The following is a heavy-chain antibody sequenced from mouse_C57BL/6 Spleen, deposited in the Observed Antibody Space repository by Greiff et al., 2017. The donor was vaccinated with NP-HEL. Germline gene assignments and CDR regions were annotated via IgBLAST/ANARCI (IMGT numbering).Heavy chain of an antibody. J-gene: IGHJ2*01. V-gene: IGHV5-17*01. D-gene: IGHD1-1*01. CDR1: GFTFSDYG. CDR3: ARGHYGSSYFDY. Sequence: EVHLVESGGGLVKPGGSLKLSCAASGFTFSDYGMHWVRQAPEKGLEWVAYISSGSSTIYYADTVKGRFTISRDNAKNTLFLQMTRLRSEDTAMYYCARGHYGSSYFDYWGQGTTLTVSS. CDR2: ISSGSSTI.